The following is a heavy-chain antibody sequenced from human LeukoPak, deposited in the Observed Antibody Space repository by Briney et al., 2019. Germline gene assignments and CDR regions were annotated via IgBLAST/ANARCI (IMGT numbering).Heavy chain of an antibody. CDR1: GYSFTNYW. CDR3: ARSRGSSGYYYPM. Sequence: GESLKISCEASGYSFTNYWIGWVRQMPGKGLEWMGIIYPDDSESKYSPSFQGQVTISADKSISTAYLQWSSLKASDTAMYYCARSRGSSGYYYPMWGQGTLVTVSS. D-gene: IGHD3-22*01. J-gene: IGHJ4*02. V-gene: IGHV5-51*01. CDR2: IYPDDSES.